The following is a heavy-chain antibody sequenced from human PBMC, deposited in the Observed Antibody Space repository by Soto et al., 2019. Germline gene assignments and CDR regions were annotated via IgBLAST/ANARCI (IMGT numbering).Heavy chain of an antibody. CDR3: AKEIFTGSGAAFDV. D-gene: IGHD1-26*01. J-gene: IGHJ3*01. CDR1: GFTFSSYG. CDR2: ISYDGSNK. V-gene: IGHV3-30*18. Sequence: GGSLRLSCAASGFTFSSYGMHWVRQAPGKWLEWVAVISYDGSNKYYADSVKGRFTISRDNSKNTLYLQMNSLRVEDTAIYYCAKEIFTGSGAAFDVWGPGXRVTV.